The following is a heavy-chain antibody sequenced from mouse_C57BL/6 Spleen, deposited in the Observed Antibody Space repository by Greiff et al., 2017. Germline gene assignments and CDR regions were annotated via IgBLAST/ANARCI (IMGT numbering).Heavy chain of an antibody. CDR3: ARNAFYSNSPMDY. CDR1: GFSLTSYG. J-gene: IGHJ4*01. V-gene: IGHV2-2*01. D-gene: IGHD2-5*01. CDR2: IWSGGST. Sequence: VKLVESGPGLVQPSQSLSITCTVSGFSLTSYGVHWVRQSPGKGLEWLGVIWSGGSTDYNAAFISRLSISKDNSKSQVFFKMNSLQADDTAIYYCARNAFYSNSPMDYWGQGTSVTVSS.